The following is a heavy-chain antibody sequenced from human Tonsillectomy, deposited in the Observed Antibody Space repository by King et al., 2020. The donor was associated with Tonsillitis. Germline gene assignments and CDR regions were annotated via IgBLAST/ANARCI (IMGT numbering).Heavy chain of an antibody. D-gene: IGHD3-10*01. Sequence: VQLQESGPGLVKASETLSLTCTVSGSISGSYWSWIRPPPGKGLEWIGYIYYSGTTNYNPSLRSRVTISVDTSKNQFSLRLSSVTAADTAVYYCARLDYFGSGSYWYFDLWGRGTLVTVSS. V-gene: IGHV4-59*08. CDR2: IYYSGTT. CDR1: GSISGSY. CDR3: ARLDYFGSGSYWYFDL. J-gene: IGHJ2*01.